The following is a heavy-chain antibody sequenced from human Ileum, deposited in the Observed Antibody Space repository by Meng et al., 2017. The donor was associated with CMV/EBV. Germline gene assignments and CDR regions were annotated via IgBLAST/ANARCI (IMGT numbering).Heavy chain of an antibody. CDR1: SGYFSDFF. CDR2: SSHSGNT. V-gene: IGHV4-34*01. Sequence: QVQLHQGCAGLLKPSETLSLPCAVYSGYFSDFFWGWIRQPPGKGLEWIGESSHSGNTKYNPSLKSRVTISVDASKNQFSLNMRSVTAADTAVYYCARGRDFWWEVDYTGQGTLVTVSS. J-gene: IGHJ4*02. CDR3: ARGRDFWWEVDY. D-gene: IGHD1-26*01.